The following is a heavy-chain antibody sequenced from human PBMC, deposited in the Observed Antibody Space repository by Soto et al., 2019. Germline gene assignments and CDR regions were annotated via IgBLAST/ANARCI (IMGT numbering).Heavy chain of an antibody. J-gene: IGHJ3*02. CDR1: GFTVSSNY. CDR3: ARDSHSSGWYHDAFDI. V-gene: IGHV3-53*01. Sequence: GGSLRLSCAASGFTVSSNYMSWVRQAPGKGLEWVSVIYSGGSTYYADSVKGRFTFSRDNSKNTLYLQMNSLRAEDTAVYYCARDSHSSGWYHDAFDIWGQGTMGTVSS. D-gene: IGHD6-19*01. CDR2: IYSGGST.